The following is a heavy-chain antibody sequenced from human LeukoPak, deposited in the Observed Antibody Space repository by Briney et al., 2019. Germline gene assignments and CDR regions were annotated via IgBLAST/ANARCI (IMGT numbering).Heavy chain of an antibody. CDR1: GFSLSTSGVG. CDR3: ARENSGSYYNYYYYYMDV. J-gene: IGHJ6*03. V-gene: IGHV2-5*01. Sequence: SGPTLVNPTQPLTLTCTFSGFSLSTSGVGVGWIRQPPAKALEWLALNYCNDDKRYSPSLKSRLTITKDTTKNQVVLTMTNMDPVDTATYYCARENSGSYYNYYYYYMDVWGKGTTVTVSS. D-gene: IGHD3-10*01. CDR2: NYCNDDK.